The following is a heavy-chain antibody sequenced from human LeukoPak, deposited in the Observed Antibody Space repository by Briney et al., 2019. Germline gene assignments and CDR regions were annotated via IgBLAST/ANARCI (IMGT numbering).Heavy chain of an antibody. CDR1: GYSFTSNY. Sequence: GASVKVSCKASGYSFTSNYIHWVRQAPGQGLEWMGMIYPRDGSTSYAQKFQGRVTVTRDTSTSTVHMELSGLRSEDTAVYYCARFYDSSGYYGLWYWGQGTLVTVSS. D-gene: IGHD3-22*01. J-gene: IGHJ4*02. V-gene: IGHV1-46*01. CDR3: ARFYDSSGYYGLWY. CDR2: IYPRDGST.